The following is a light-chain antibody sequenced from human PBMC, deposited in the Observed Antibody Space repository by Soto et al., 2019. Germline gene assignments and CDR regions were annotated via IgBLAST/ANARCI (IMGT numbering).Light chain of an antibody. V-gene: IGKV3-11*01. CDR3: QQRSNWPLT. CDR1: PSVSSNY. J-gene: IGKJ4*01. Sequence: EMVLTQSPGTLSLSPGERATLSCRASPSVSSNYLAWYQQKPGQAPRLLIYDASNRATGIPARFSGSGSGTDFTLTIRSLEPEDFAVYYCQQRSNWPLTFGGGTKVDIK. CDR2: DAS.